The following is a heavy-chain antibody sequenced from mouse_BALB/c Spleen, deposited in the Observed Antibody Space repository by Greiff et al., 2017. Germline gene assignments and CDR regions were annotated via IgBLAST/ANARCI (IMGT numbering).Heavy chain of an antibody. Sequence: EVQLVESGGGLVKPGGSLKLSCAASGFTFSSYAMSWVRQTPEKRLEWVASISSGGSTYYPDSVKGRFTISRDNARNILYLQMSSLRSEDTAMYYCASNWDRSAGFAYWGQGTLVTVSA. CDR1: GFTFSSYA. J-gene: IGHJ3*01. D-gene: IGHD4-1*02. V-gene: IGHV5-6-5*01. CDR2: ISSGGST. CDR3: ASNWDRSAGFAY.